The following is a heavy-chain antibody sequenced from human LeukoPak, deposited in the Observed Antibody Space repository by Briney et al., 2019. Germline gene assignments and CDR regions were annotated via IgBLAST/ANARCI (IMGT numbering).Heavy chain of an antibody. D-gene: IGHD4-17*01. V-gene: IGHV3-30*02. CDR3: AKRDRTVTHAFDI. CDR1: GFTFNNYG. CDR2: IRYDGSNK. J-gene: IGHJ3*02. Sequence: GGSLRLSCAASGFTFNNYGMHWVRQAPGKGLEWVAFIRYDGSNKYYADSVKGRFTISRDNSKNTLYLQMNSLRAEDTAVYYCAKRDRTVTHAFDIWGQGTMVTVSS.